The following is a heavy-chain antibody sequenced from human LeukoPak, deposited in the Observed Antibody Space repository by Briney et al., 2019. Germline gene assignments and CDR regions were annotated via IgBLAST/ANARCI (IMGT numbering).Heavy chain of an antibody. V-gene: IGHV1-2*02. CDR1: GYTFTGYY. D-gene: IGHD3-16*01. Sequence: GASVKVSCKASGYTFTGYYMHWVRQAPGQGLEWMGWINPNSGGTNYAQRFQGRVTMTRDTSISTAYMELSRLRSDDTAVYYCARLGDDYVWGSGGHWGQGTLVTVSS. CDR2: INPNSGGT. CDR3: ARLGDDYVWGSGGH. J-gene: IGHJ4*02.